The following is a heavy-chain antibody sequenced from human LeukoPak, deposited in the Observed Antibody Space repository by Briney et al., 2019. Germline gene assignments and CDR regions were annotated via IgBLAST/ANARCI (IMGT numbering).Heavy chain of an antibody. D-gene: IGHD1-26*01. CDR2: IKQDGSEK. J-gene: IGHJ4*02. Sequence: PGGSLRLSCAASGFTFSSYWMSWVRQAPGKGLEWVANIKQDGSEKYYVDSVKGRFTISRDNVKNSLYLQMNSLRAEDTAVYYCARDKVVGTTYFDYWGQGTLVTVSS. CDR3: ARDKVVGTTYFDY. CDR1: GFTFSSYW. V-gene: IGHV3-7*01.